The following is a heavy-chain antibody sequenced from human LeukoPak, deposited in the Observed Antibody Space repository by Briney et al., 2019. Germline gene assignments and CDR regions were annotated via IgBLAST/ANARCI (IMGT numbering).Heavy chain of an antibody. Sequence: GGSLRLSCAASGFTFSSYEMNWVRQAPGKGLEWVSYISSSTIYYADSVKGRFTISRDNAKNSLYLQMNSLRAEDTAVYYCARRGKAAADQDDAFDIWGQGTMVTVSS. CDR3: ARRGKAAADQDDAFDI. V-gene: IGHV3-48*03. J-gene: IGHJ3*02. CDR1: GFTFSSYE. D-gene: IGHD6-13*01. CDR2: ISSSTI.